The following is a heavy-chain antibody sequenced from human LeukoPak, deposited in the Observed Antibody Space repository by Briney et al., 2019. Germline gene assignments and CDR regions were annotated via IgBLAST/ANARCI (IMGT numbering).Heavy chain of an antibody. J-gene: IGHJ4*02. V-gene: IGHV3-11*01. CDR2: ISGSSSDV. Sequence: GGSLRLSCEASGFTFSDPYMSWIRQAPGKGLELLSYISGSSSDVNYIDSVRGRFTISRDNAKNSLYLHMNSLTVEDTAVYYCSRDPRHSDYWGQGTLVTVSS. CDR1: GFTFSDPY. CDR3: SRDPRHSDY.